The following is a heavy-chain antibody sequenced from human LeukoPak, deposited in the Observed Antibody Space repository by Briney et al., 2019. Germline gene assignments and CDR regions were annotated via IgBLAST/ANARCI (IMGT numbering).Heavy chain of an antibody. CDR2: IRSKANSYAT. Sequence: GGSLKLSCAASGFTFSGSAMHWVRQASGKGLEWVGRIRSKANSYATAYAASVKGRFTISRDDSKNTAYLQMNSLKTEDTAVYYCTHNLYSSGWSDYWGQGTLVTVSS. CDR1: GFTFSGSA. D-gene: IGHD6-19*01. V-gene: IGHV3-73*01. J-gene: IGHJ4*02. CDR3: THNLYSSGWSDY.